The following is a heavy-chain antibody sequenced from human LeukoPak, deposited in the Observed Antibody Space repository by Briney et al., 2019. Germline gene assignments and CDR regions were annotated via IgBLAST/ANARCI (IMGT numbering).Heavy chain of an antibody. CDR3: ARGGVSGLLWFGDPYYYGMDV. V-gene: IGHV4-4*02. CDR1: GGSISSSNW. Sequence: SGTLSLTCAVSGGSISSSNWWSWVRQPPGKGLEWIGEIYHSGSTNYNPSLKSRVTISVDKSKNQFSLKLSSVTAADTAVYYCARGGVSGLLWFGDPYYYGMDVWGQGTTVTVSS. CDR2: IYHSGST. D-gene: IGHD3-10*01. J-gene: IGHJ6*02.